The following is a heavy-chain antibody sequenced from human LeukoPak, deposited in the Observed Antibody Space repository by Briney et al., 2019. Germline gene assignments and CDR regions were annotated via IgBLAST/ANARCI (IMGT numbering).Heavy chain of an antibody. CDR1: GFTFSNYA. CDR3: AVDPNWGTHS. V-gene: IGHV3-30-3*01. J-gene: IGHJ4*02. D-gene: IGHD7-27*01. Sequence: PGGSLRLSCAASGFTFSNYAMYWVRQAPGKGLEWVAVISYDGSNKYYADSVKGRFTISRDNSKNALYLQMNSLRVEDTAVYYCAVDPNWGTHSWGQGVLVTVSS. CDR2: ISYDGSNK.